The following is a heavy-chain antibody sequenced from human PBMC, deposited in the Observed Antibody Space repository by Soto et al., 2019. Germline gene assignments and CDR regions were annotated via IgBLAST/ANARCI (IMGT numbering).Heavy chain of an antibody. D-gene: IGHD3-16*01. CDR1: GCSISSSSYY. Sequence: SETLSLSCAVSGCSISSSSYYWGWLRQPPGKGLQWIGNIYYRGSTNYNPSLKSPVTISVDTSKNQFSLKLSSVTAADTAVYYCARQTDDSYTFNAFDIWGQGTMVTASS. CDR2: IYYRGST. V-gene: IGHV4-39*01. CDR3: ARQTDDSYTFNAFDI. J-gene: IGHJ3*02.